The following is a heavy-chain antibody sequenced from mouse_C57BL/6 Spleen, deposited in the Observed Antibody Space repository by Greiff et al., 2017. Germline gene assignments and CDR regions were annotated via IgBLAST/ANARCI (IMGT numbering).Heavy chain of an antibody. CDR3: ARSWTTVVAHWYFDV. D-gene: IGHD1-1*01. V-gene: IGHV1-18*01. CDR1: GYTFTDYN. Sequence: EVKLQQSGPELVKPGASVKIPCKASGYTFTDYNMDWVKQSHGKSLEWIGDINPNNGGTIYNQKFKGKATLTVDKSSSTAYMELRSLTSEDTAVYYCARSWTTVVAHWYFDVWGTGTTVTVSS. J-gene: IGHJ1*03. CDR2: INPNNGGT.